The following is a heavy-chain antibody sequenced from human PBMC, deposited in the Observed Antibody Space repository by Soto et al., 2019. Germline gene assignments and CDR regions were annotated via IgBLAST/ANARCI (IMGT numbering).Heavy chain of an antibody. Sequence: QVQLVQSGAEVKKPGSSVKVSCKASGGTFSSYAIGWVRQAPGQGLEWMGGIIPIFGTANYAQKFQGRVTITADESTSTAYMELSSLRSEDTAVYYCARGEQNYYYYGMDVWDQGTTVTVSS. CDR3: ARGEQNYYYYGMDV. J-gene: IGHJ6*02. CDR2: IIPIFGTA. CDR1: GGTFSSYA. D-gene: IGHD1-1*01. V-gene: IGHV1-69*01.